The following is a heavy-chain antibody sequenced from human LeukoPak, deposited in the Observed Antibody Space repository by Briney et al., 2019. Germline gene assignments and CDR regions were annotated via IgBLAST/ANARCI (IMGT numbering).Heavy chain of an antibody. Sequence: SQTLSLTCAISGNSASSISAAWNCIRQSPSRGLEWLGRTYYRSKWYNDYAVSVKSRITINPDTSKNQFSLQLNSVTPEDTAVYYCARGITGNFDYWGQGTLVTVSS. CDR1: GNSASSISAA. CDR2: TYYRSKWYN. J-gene: IGHJ4*02. D-gene: IGHD1-20*01. V-gene: IGHV6-1*01. CDR3: ARGITGNFDY.